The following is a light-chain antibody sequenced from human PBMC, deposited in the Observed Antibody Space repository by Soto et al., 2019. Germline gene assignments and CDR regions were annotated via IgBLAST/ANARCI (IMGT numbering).Light chain of an antibody. CDR1: QSVSSSF. V-gene: IGKV3-20*01. CDR2: GAS. J-gene: IGKJ4*01. CDR3: QQYDSSPLT. Sequence: ENELTQSPGTMSLSPGERAALSCRASQSVSSSFLAWYQQKPGQAPRLLIYGASSRATGIPDRFSGSGSGTDFTLTIGRLEPEDVAVYYCQQYDSSPLTFGGGTKVEIK.